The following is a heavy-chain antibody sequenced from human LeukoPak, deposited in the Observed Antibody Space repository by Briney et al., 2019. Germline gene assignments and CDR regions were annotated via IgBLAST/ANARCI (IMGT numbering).Heavy chain of an antibody. J-gene: IGHJ4*02. CDR1: GFTFSGYS. V-gene: IGHV3-7*01. CDR3: ARETPDSSGWD. Sequence: PGGSLRLSCAASGFTFSGYSMNWVRQAPGKGLEWVANIKQDGSHKNYADSVKGRFTISRDNAKNSLYLQMNSLRAEDTAVYYCARETPDSSGWDWGQGTLVTVSS. D-gene: IGHD6-19*01. CDR2: IKQDGSHK.